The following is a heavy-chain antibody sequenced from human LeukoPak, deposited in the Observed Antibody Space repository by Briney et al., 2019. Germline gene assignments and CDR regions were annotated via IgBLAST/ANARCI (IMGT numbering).Heavy chain of an antibody. J-gene: IGHJ4*02. CDR2: IYYSGST. CDR1: GGSISSYY. V-gene: IGHV4-59*12. Sequence: SETLSLTCTVSGGSISSYYWSWIRQPPGKGLEWIGYIYYSGSTNYNPSLKSRVTISVDTSKNQFSLKLSSVTAADTAVYYCAREGNGDPFHFDYWGQGTLVTVSS. CDR3: AREGNGDPFHFDY. D-gene: IGHD4-17*01.